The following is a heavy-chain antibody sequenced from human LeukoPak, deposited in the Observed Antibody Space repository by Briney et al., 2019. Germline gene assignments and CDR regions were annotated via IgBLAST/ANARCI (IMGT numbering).Heavy chain of an antibody. J-gene: IGHJ3*02. CDR1: GFTFSNSA. Sequence: GGSLRLSCATSGFTFSNSAMAWVRQAPGKGLEWVSAISGSGGTAFYADSVKGRFTISRDNSKNTLYLQMNSLKTEDTAVYYCTTDSDAFDIWGQGTMVTVSS. CDR3: TTDSDAFDI. V-gene: IGHV3-23*01. CDR2: ISGSGGTA.